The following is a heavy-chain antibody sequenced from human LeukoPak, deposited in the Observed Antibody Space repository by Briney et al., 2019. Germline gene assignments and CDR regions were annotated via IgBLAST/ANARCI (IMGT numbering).Heavy chain of an antibody. CDR2: ISSTGNYI. CDR1: GFTFSSSG. D-gene: IGHD4-23*01. Sequence: GGSLRLSCAASGFTFSSSGMNWVRQAPGKGLEWVSSISSTGNYIYYTESMKGRFTISRDNAKNSLFLQMNSLRAEDTAVYYCARVRGGRGLDYWGQGTLVTVSS. J-gene: IGHJ4*02. CDR3: ARVRGGRGLDY. V-gene: IGHV3-21*06.